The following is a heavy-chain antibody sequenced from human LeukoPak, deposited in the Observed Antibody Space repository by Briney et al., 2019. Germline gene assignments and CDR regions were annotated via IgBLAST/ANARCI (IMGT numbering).Heavy chain of an antibody. D-gene: IGHD3-9*01. Sequence: GGSLRLSCAVSGFTFSGHWMFWVRQAPGKGLEWVSSDGSGTGYTDSVKGRFTISRDNSKNTLYLQMNSLRAEDTAGYFCVKGPRYNILTGYKIAEKNFDYWGQGTLVTVSS. CDR1: GFTFSGHW. CDR3: VKGPRYNILTGYKIAEKNFDY. CDR2: DGSGT. V-gene: IGHV3-74*01. J-gene: IGHJ4*02.